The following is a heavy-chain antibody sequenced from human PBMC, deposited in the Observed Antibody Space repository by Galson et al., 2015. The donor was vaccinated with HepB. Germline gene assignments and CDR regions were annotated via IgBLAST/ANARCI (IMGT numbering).Heavy chain of an antibody. Sequence: SLRLSCAASGFPLSNAWMTWVRQALGKGLEWVGRTKGKTDGGTTDYAAPVKGRFTISRDDSKNTLYLQMNSLKTEDTAVYYCTTAILRRTHDAFDIWGQGTMVTVSS. V-gene: IGHV3-15*01. CDR1: GFPLSNAW. CDR2: TKGKTDGGTT. CDR3: TTAILRRTHDAFDI. D-gene: IGHD4-17*01. J-gene: IGHJ3*02.